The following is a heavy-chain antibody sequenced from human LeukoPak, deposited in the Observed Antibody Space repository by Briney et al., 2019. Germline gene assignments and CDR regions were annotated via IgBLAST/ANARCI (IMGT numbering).Heavy chain of an antibody. J-gene: IGHJ4*02. Sequence: GGSLRLSCAASGFTFSDYYMSWIRQAPGKGLEWVSYISGGGSTIYYADSVKGRFTISRDNAKNSLYLQMNSLRAEDTAVHYCARDIYYYDSSGYYFPGGSDYWGQGTLVTVSS. D-gene: IGHD3-22*01. CDR2: ISGGGSTI. CDR1: GFTFSDYY. CDR3: ARDIYYYDSSGYYFPGGSDY. V-gene: IGHV3-11*04.